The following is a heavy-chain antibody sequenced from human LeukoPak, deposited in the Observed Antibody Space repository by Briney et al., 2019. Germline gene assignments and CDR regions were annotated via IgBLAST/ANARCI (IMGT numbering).Heavy chain of an antibody. D-gene: IGHD4-23*01. CDR1: GGSISSHY. CDR2: IYYSGRN. V-gene: IGHV4-59*11. CDR3: ARETTVVTPGRSDVFDI. J-gene: IGHJ3*02. Sequence: SESLSLTCTASGGSISSHYWNWIRQPPGKGLEWIAYIYYSGRNNYNPSLKSRVTISVDTSKNQFSLKLSSVTAADTAVYYCARETTVVTPGRSDVFDIWGQGTMVTVSS.